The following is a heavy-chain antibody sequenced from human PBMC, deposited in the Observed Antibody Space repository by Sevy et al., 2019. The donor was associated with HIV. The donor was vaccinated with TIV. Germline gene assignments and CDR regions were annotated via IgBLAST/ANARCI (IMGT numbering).Heavy chain of an antibody. Sequence: ASVKVSCKASGYTFTSYGISWVRQAPGQGLEWMGWISAYNGNTNYAQKLQGRVTMTTDTSTSTAHMELRSLRSDDTAVYYCARDGYYYDSRAYGMDVWGQGTTVTVSS. CDR2: ISAYNGNT. J-gene: IGHJ6*02. CDR1: GYTFTSYG. D-gene: IGHD3-22*01. CDR3: ARDGYYYDSRAYGMDV. V-gene: IGHV1-18*01.